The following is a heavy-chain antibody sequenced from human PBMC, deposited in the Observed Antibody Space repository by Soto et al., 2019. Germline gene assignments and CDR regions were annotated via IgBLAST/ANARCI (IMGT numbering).Heavy chain of an antibody. D-gene: IGHD3-22*01. V-gene: IGHV4-31*03. J-gene: IGHJ4*02. CDR3: ATEYYDSRGYYYIDS. Sequence: SETLSLTCTVSGGSISSGGYYCSWIRQHPGKGLEWIGHIYHSGTTYYNPSLKSRVTISVDTSKNQTSLKLTSVSAADTAVYYCATEYYDSRGYYYIDSWGQGTLVTVSS. CDR2: IYHSGTT. CDR1: GGSISSGGYY.